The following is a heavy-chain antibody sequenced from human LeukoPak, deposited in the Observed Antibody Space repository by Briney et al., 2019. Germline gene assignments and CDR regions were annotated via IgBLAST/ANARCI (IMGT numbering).Heavy chain of an antibody. V-gene: IGHV3-30*18. CDR1: GFTFSSYW. Sequence: AGGSQRLSCAASGFTFSSYWMSWVRQAPGKGLEWVAVISNDGSNEYYADSVKGRFTIFRDNSKNMLYLQMNSLRAEDTAVYYCAKGIPADYWGQGILVTVSS. CDR3: AKGIPADY. J-gene: IGHJ4*02. CDR2: ISNDGSNE.